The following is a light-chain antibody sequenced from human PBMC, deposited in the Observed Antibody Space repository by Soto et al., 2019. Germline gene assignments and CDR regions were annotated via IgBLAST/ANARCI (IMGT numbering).Light chain of an antibody. V-gene: IGKV1-12*01. CDR2: AAS. CDR3: QQANTFPWT. Sequence: IRMTQSPSSLSASTGDRVTITCGATQRISNWLAWYQQKPGKAPKLLIYAASSLQSGVPSRFSGSGSGTDYTLNINGLQPEDCATYFCQQANTFPWTCGQGTKVDI. CDR1: QRISNW. J-gene: IGKJ1*01.